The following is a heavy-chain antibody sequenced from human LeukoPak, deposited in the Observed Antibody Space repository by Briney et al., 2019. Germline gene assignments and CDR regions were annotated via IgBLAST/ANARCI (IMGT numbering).Heavy chain of an antibody. CDR1: GFTFSSYE. CDR3: ARAAIAAAGGIDY. CDR2: TSSSGSTI. J-gene: IGHJ4*02. Sequence: PGGSLRLSCAASGFTFSSYEMNWLRQSPGKALEGVSYTSSSGSTIYYADSVKGRFTISRDNAKNSLYLQMNSLRAEDRAVYYCARAAIAAAGGIDYWGQGTLVTVSS. D-gene: IGHD6-13*01. V-gene: IGHV3-48*03.